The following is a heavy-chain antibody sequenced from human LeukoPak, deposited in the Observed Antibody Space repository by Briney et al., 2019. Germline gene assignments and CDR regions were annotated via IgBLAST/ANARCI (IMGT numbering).Heavy chain of an antibody. CDR2: ISGSGGST. CDR1: GFTFSNYA. CDR3: AKDRVYCSGGSCPPDYGMDV. V-gene: IGHV3-23*01. D-gene: IGHD2-15*01. J-gene: IGHJ6*04. Sequence: HSGGSLRLSCAASGFTFSNYAMSWVRQAPGKGLEWVSAISGSGGSTYYADSVKGRFTISRDISKNTLYLQMNSLRAEDTAVYYCAKDRVYCSGGSCPPDYGMDVWGKGTTVTVSS.